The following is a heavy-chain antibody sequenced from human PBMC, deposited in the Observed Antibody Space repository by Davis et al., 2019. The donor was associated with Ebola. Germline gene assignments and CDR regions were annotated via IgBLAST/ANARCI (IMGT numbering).Heavy chain of an antibody. J-gene: IGHJ4*02. CDR1: GYTFTSYA. V-gene: IGHV1-3*01. Sequence: AASVKVSCKASGYTFTSYAMHWVRQAPGQRLEWMGWINAGNGNTKYSQKFQGRVTITRDTSASTAYMELSSLRSEDTAVYYCARGLTGYSSGWYDYWGQGTLVTVSS. CDR3: ARGLTGYSSGWYDY. D-gene: IGHD6-19*01. CDR2: INAGNGNT.